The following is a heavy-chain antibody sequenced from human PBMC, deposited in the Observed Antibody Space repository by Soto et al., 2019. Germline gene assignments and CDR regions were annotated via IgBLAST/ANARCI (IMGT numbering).Heavy chain of an antibody. CDR2: IYSGGST. Sequence: EVQLVESGGGLIQPGGSLRLSCAASGFTVSSHYMSWVRQAPGKGLEWVSVIYSGGSTYYADSVKGRFTISRDNSKNTLYLQMNSLRAEDTAVYYCARSEEGYYYAFDIWGQGTMVTVSS. CDR1: GFTVSSHY. D-gene: IGHD3-22*01. J-gene: IGHJ3*02. CDR3: ARSEEGYYYAFDI. V-gene: IGHV3-53*01.